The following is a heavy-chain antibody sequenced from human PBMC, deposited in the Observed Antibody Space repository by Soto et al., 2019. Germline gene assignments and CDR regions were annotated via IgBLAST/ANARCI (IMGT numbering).Heavy chain of an antibody. Sequence: QITLNESGPTLVKPTQTLTLTCSFSGFSLTTEGVGVGWVRQPPGEALEWLALIYWDDDERYSPSLKTRLTVTKDTSKNQVVLIMTNMDPVDTATYYCAHSRNLITEDAQVGDFDYWGQGTLVTVSS. CDR2: IYWDDDE. CDR1: GFSLTTEGVG. V-gene: IGHV2-5*02. CDR3: AHSRNLITEDAQVGDFDY. D-gene: IGHD3-10*01. J-gene: IGHJ4*02.